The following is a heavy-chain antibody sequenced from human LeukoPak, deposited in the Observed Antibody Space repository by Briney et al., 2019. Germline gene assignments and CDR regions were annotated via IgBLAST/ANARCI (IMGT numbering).Heavy chain of an antibody. CDR3: ARGYSGYVGWVS. D-gene: IGHD5-12*01. CDR2: INHSGST. J-gene: IGHJ4*02. CDR1: GGSFSGYY. V-gene: IGHV4-34*01. Sequence: SETLSLTCAVYGGSFSGYYWSWIRQPPGKGLEWIGEINHSGSTNYNPSLKSRVTISVDTSKNQFSLKLSSVTAADTAVYYCARGYSGYVGWVSWGQGTLVTVSS.